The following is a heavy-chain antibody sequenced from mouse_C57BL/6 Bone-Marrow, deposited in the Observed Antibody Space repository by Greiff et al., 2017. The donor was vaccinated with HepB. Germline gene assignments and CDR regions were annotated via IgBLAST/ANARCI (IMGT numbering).Heavy chain of an antibody. V-gene: IGHV2-5*01. CDR2: IWSGGST. J-gene: IGHJ1*03. D-gene: IGHD2-12*01. Sequence: VKVVESGPGLVQPSQSLSITCTVSGFSLTSYGVHWARQSPGKGLEWLGVIWSGGSTDYNAAFMSRLSITKDNSKSQVFFKINSLQADDTAIYCCAKNKGYSSLSYWYFDVWGTGTTVTVSS. CDR1: GFSLTSYG. CDR3: AKNKGYSSLSYWYFDV.